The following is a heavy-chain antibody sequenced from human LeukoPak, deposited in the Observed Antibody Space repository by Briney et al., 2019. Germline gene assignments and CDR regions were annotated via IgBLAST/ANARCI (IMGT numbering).Heavy chain of an antibody. D-gene: IGHD2-15*01. CDR2: TYYRSKWYN. V-gene: IGHV6-1*01. Sequence: SQTLSLTCAISGDSVSRDSTAWNWIRHSPSRGLEWLGRTYYRSKWYNEYALPVRSRITINPDTSKNQFSLQLNSVTPEDTAVYYCARGYSLDYWGQGTLVTVSS. CDR1: GDSVSRDSTA. CDR3: ARGYSLDY. J-gene: IGHJ4*02.